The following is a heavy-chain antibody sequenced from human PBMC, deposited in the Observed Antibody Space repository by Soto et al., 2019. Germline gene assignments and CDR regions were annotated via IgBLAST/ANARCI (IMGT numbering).Heavy chain of an antibody. V-gene: IGHV3-74*01. CDR3: VREMPVPIRGGYYYYSVLDA. CDR2: LKSDGRDT. D-gene: IGHD2-2*01. J-gene: IGHJ6*02. Sequence: LRLSCAASGFSFNDNWMRWVRQVPGKGLMWVSRLKSDGRDTIYADSVKGRFTVSRDSAKNTLYLQMNSLRVEDTAVYYCVREMPVPIRGGYYYYSVLDAWGQGTTVTVSS. CDR1: GFSFNDNW.